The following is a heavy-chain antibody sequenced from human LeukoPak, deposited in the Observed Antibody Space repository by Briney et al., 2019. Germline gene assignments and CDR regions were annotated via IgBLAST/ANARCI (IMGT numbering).Heavy chain of an antibody. Sequence: SETLSLTCTVSGGSISSYYWSWIRQPPGKGLEWIGYIYYSGSTNYNPSLKSRVTISVDTSKNQFSLKLSSVTAADTAVYYCARRPRPGIAAVPDAFDIWGQGTMVTVSS. V-gene: IGHV4-59*08. CDR2: IYYSGST. CDR1: GGSISSYY. J-gene: IGHJ3*02. D-gene: IGHD6-13*01. CDR3: ARRPRPGIAAVPDAFDI.